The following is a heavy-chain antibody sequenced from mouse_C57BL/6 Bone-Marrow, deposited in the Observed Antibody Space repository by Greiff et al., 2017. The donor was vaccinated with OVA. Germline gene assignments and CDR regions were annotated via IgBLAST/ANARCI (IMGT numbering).Heavy chain of an antibody. Sequence: EVKLQESGPELVKPGASVKISCKASGYSFTGYYMHWVKPSHGNILDWIGYIYPYNGVSSYNQKFKGKATLTVDKSSSTAYMELRSLTSEDSAVYYCARLNGSSLYYAMDYWGQGTSVTVSS. CDR2: IYPYNGVS. CDR1: GYSFTGYY. D-gene: IGHD1-1*01. CDR3: ARLNGSSLYYAMDY. J-gene: IGHJ4*01. V-gene: IGHV1-31*01.